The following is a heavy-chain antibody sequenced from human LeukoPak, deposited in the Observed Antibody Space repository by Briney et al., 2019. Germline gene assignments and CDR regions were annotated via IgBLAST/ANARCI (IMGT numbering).Heavy chain of an antibody. Sequence: PGRSLRLSCAASGFKFEDYAMHWVRQAPGKGLEWASGINWSGGSIGYADSVKGRFTVSRDNTKHSLYLQMNSLRAEDTALYYCAKDRAYYYDSSGPGGAFDIWGQGTMVTVSS. CDR3: AKDRAYYYDSSGPGGAFDI. CDR2: INWSGGSI. CDR1: GFKFEDYA. V-gene: IGHV3-9*01. J-gene: IGHJ3*02. D-gene: IGHD3-22*01.